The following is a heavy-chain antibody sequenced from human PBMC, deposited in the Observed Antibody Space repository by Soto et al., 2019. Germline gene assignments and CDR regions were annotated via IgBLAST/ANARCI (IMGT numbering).Heavy chain of an antibody. V-gene: IGHV1-3*01. CDR1: GYTFTSYA. J-gene: IGHJ5*02. D-gene: IGHD6-13*01. CDR2: INAGNGNT. CDR3: ARDLIAAANWFDP. Sequence: ATVKVSCKASGYTFTSYAMHWVLQAPGQRLEWMGWINAGNGNTKYSQKFQGRVTITRDTSAGTAYMELSSLRSEDTAVYYCARDLIAAANWFDPWGQGTLVTVSS.